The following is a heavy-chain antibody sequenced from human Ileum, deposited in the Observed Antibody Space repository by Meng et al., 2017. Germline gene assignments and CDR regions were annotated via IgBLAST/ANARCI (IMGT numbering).Heavy chain of an antibody. D-gene: IGHD3-10*01. Sequence: VWQAGGGVVPPGRSLRLSCVASGISFSTSGMHWVRQAPGKGLEWVAMIASHGNNQYYADSVKGRFTISRDDSKNTVYLQMDSLRAEDTAVYYCARDRGVRDLDYWGQGTLVTVSS. V-gene: IGHV3-33*01. CDR1: GISFSTSG. J-gene: IGHJ4*02. CDR2: IASHGNNQ. CDR3: ARDRGVRDLDY.